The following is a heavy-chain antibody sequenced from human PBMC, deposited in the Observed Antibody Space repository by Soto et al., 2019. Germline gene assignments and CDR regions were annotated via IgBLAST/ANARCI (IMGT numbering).Heavy chain of an antibody. J-gene: IGHJ4*02. D-gene: IGHD3-10*01. V-gene: IGHV3-30-3*01. Sequence: GGSLRLSCAASGFTFSSNAMHWVRQAPGKGLEWVAVISYDGSNKDYADSVKGRFTISRDNSNNTLYLQMNSLRAEDTAVYYCARVGGEDYYYGSGELDYWGLGTLVTVSS. CDR2: ISYDGSNK. CDR1: GFTFSSNA. CDR3: ARVGGEDYYYGSGELDY.